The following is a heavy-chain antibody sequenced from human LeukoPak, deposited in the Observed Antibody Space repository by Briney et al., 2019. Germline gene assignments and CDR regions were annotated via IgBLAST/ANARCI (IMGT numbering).Heavy chain of an antibody. CDR2: MNPNSGNT. CDR3: ARGIFRVAGTGVHY. J-gene: IGHJ4*02. D-gene: IGHD6-19*01. CDR1: GYTFTSYD. Sequence: ASVKVSCKASGYTFTSYDINWVRQATGQGLEWMGWMNPNSGNTGYAQKFQGRVTMTTNTSISTAYMELSSLRSEGTAVYYCARGIFRVAGTGVHYGGQGTLVTVSS. V-gene: IGHV1-8*01.